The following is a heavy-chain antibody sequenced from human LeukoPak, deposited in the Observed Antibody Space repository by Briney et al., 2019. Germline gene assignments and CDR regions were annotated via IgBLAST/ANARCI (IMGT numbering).Heavy chain of an antibody. CDR1: GGSFSGYY. J-gene: IGHJ4*02. Sequence: KPSETLSLTCAVYGGSFSGYYWSWIRQPPGKGLEWIGEINHSRSTNYNPSLKSRVTISVDTSKNQFSLKVNSVTTADTAVYYCARGHSSVVTAIPYYFDYWGQGILDTVSS. D-gene: IGHD2-21*02. V-gene: IGHV4-34*01. CDR3: ARGHSSVVTAIPYYFDY. CDR2: INHSRST.